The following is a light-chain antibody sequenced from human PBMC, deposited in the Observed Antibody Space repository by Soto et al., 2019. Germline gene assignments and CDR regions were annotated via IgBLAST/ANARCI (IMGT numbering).Light chain of an antibody. J-gene: IGLJ1*01. V-gene: IGLV2-14*01. Sequence: QSALTQPASVSGSPGQTITISCTGTSSYVGGYNYVSWYQQQSGKAPKLMIHEVSNRPSGVSNRFSGSKSGNTASLTISGLQAEDDADYYCSSYTSSRAYVFGIGTKVTVL. CDR1: SSYVGGYNY. CDR3: SSYTSSRAYV. CDR2: EVS.